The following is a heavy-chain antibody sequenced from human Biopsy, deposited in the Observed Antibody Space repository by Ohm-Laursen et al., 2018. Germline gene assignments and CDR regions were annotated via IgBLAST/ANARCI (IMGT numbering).Heavy chain of an antibody. V-gene: IGHV1-2*02. Sequence: ASVKVSCKASGYTFSGYYIHWVRQAPGQGLEWMGWIDPNSGGTHYAQKFQGRVTMTRDTSISTPYMELNRLTSDDTAVYYCARGGSGSGYYGMDVWGQGTTVTVSS. CDR3: ARGGSGSGYYGMDV. CDR2: IDPNSGGT. CDR1: GYTFSGYY. J-gene: IGHJ6*02. D-gene: IGHD3-10*01.